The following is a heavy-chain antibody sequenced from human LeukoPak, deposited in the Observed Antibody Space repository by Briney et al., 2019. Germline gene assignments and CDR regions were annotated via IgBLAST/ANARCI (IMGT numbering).Heavy chain of an antibody. J-gene: IGHJ2*01. V-gene: IGHV4-30-2*01. D-gene: IGHD2-8*01. CDR2: IYHSGST. CDR1: GGSISSGGYY. Sequence: SQTLSLTCTVSGGSISSGGYYWSWIRQPPGKGLEWIGYIYHSGSTYYNPSLKSRVTISVDRSKNQFSLKLSSVTAADTAVYYCASYPGPTGYCTNGVCYTSEWYFDLWGRGTLVTVSS. CDR3: ASYPGPTGYCTNGVCYTSEWYFDL.